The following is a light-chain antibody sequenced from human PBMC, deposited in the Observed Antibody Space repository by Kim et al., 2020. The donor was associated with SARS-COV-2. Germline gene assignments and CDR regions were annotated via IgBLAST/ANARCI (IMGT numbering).Light chain of an antibody. CDR2: KDS. J-gene: IGLJ2*01. Sequence: EQTASITCSGDKLGDRYACWYKQKPGQTPVLVIEKDSKRPSGIPERFSGSNSGNTATLTISGTQAMDEADYYCQAWDSSTVVFGGGTQLTVL. CDR3: QAWDSSTVV. V-gene: IGLV3-1*01. CDR1: KLGDRY.